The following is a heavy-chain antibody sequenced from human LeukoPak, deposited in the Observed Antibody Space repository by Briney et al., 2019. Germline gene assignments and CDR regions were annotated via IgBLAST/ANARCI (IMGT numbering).Heavy chain of an antibody. CDR1: GFTFSNYE. CDR3: AKKPPGSNFDY. D-gene: IGHD6-25*01. Sequence: GGSLRLSCAASGFTFSNYEMNWVRQAPGKGLEWVSGISGSGGSTYYADSVKGRFTISRDNSKNTLYLQMNSLRAEDTAVYYCAKKPPGSNFDYWGQGTLVTVSS. CDR2: ISGSGGST. V-gene: IGHV3-23*01. J-gene: IGHJ4*02.